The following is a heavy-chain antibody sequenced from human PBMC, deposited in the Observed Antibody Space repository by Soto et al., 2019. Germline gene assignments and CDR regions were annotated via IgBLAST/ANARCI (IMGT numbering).Heavy chain of an antibody. J-gene: IGHJ6*02. CDR1: GYTFTGYY. V-gene: IGHV1-2*04. Sequence: ASVKVSCKASGYTFTGYYMHWVRQAPGQGLEWMGWINPNSGGTNYAQKFQGWVTMTRDTSISTAYMELSRLRSDDTAVYYCARTLYCSSTSCYGYYGMDVWGQGTTVTVS. D-gene: IGHD2-2*01. CDR3: ARTLYCSSTSCYGYYGMDV. CDR2: INPNSGGT.